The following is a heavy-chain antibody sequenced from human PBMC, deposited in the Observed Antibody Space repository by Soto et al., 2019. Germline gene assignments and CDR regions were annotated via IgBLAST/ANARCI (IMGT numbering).Heavy chain of an antibody. J-gene: IGHJ6*03. CDR1: GFTVSSNY. D-gene: IGHD2-15*01. V-gene: IGHV3-66*04. Sequence: GGSLRLSCAASGFTVSSNYMSWVRQAPGKGLEWVSVIYSGGSTYYSDSVKGRFTISRDNSKNTLYLQMNSLRAEDTAVYYCARPYCSGGSCYSADYYYYMDVWGKGTTVTVSS. CDR3: ARPYCSGGSCYSADYYYYMDV. CDR2: IYSGGST.